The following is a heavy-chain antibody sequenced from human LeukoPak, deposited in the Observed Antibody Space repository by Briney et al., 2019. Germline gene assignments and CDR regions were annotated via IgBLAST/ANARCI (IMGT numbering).Heavy chain of an antibody. V-gene: IGHV3-48*03. CDR2: ISRRGDTI. J-gene: IGHJ4*02. Sequence: GGSLRPSCSASGFTFRKFEMNWVPQAPGKGLEWVSYISRRGDTIYFADSVKGRFTISRDNAKNSLYLQMSSLRAEDTAVYYCARDYASDYWGQGTLVTVSS. CDR1: GFTFRKFE. D-gene: IGHD3-10*01. CDR3: ARDYASDY.